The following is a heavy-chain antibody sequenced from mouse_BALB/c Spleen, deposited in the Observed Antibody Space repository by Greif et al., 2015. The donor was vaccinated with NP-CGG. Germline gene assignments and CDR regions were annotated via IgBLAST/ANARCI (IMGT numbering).Heavy chain of an antibody. CDR1: GYTFTEYT. V-gene: IGHV1-18*01. CDR3: ARRYGNYPYYAMDY. CDR2: INPNNGGT. J-gene: IGHJ4*01. Sequence: DVHLVESGPELVKPGASVKISRKTSGYTFTEYTMHWVKQSHGKSLEWIGGINPNNGGTSYNQKFKGKATLTVDKSSSTAYMELRSLTSEDSAVYYCARRYGNYPYYAMDYWGQGTSVTVSS. D-gene: IGHD2-10*02.